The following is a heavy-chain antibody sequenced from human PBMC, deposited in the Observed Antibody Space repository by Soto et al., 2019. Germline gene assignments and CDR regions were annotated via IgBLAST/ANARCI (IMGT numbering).Heavy chain of an antibody. D-gene: IGHD4-17*01. CDR1: GFTFTNYG. CDR3: AKLRNIYGSDF. J-gene: IGHJ4*02. CDR2: IGTSGATT. Sequence: EVQLLESGGGLVQPGGSLRLSCAASGFTFTNYGMSWVRQAPGKGLEWVSSIGTSGATTYYADSVKGRFTISGDNSQNTLSLQSNSLTAADTAVYYCAKLRNIYGSDFWGQGTLVAVAS. V-gene: IGHV3-23*01.